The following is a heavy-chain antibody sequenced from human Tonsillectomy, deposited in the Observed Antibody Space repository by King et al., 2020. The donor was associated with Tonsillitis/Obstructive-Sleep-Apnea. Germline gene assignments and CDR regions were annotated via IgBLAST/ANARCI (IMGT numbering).Heavy chain of an antibody. CDR3: ARGIYRGGYYYYGMDV. D-gene: IGHD1-26*01. V-gene: IGHV4-59*08. CDR2: IYYSGRT. Sequence: QLQESGPGLVKPSETLSLTCTVSGGSISSYYWSWIRQPPGKGLEWIGYIYYSGRTNYNPSLKSRVTISVDTSKNQFSLKLSSVTAADTAVYYCARGIYRGGYYYYGMDVWAKGTTFPVS. CDR1: GGSISSYY. J-gene: IGHJ6*04.